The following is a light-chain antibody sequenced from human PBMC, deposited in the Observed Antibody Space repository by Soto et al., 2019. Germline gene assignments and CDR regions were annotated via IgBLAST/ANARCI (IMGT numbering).Light chain of an antibody. CDR2: EVS. CDR3: SSYTSSSVV. Sequence: QSALTQPASVSGSPGQSITISCTGTSSDVGGYNYVSWYQQHPGKAPKLMIYEVSNRPSGVSNRFSGSKSGNTASLTISGLQAEDEADYYCSSYTSSSVVFGGGTKVIVL. J-gene: IGLJ2*01. V-gene: IGLV2-14*01. CDR1: SSDVGGYNY.